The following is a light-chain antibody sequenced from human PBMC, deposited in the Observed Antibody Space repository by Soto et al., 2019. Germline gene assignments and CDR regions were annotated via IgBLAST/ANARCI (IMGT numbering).Light chain of an antibody. CDR2: DAS. Sequence: EIVLTQSPATLSLSPGERATLSCGASQGINSNYLAWYQQKPGLAPRLLIYDASTRATGIPDRFSGSGSGTDFTLTINRLDPEDFAVYYCHQYGSTPKTFGQGTKLEIK. J-gene: IGKJ2*01. CDR3: HQYGSTPKT. V-gene: IGKV3D-20*01. CDR1: QGINSNY.